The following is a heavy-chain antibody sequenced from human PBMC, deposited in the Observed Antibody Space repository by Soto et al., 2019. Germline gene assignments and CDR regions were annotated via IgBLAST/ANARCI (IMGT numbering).Heavy chain of an antibody. J-gene: IGHJ6*02. Sequence: ASVKVSCTASGYTFASYGISWVRQAPGQGLEWMGWTSAYNGNTNYAQKLQGRVTMTTDTSTSTAYMELRSLRSDDTAVYYCARETYYYGSGSYEVIYYGMDVWGQGTTVTVSS. D-gene: IGHD3-10*01. CDR1: GYTFASYG. V-gene: IGHV1-18*01. CDR2: TSAYNGNT. CDR3: ARETYYYGSGSYEVIYYGMDV.